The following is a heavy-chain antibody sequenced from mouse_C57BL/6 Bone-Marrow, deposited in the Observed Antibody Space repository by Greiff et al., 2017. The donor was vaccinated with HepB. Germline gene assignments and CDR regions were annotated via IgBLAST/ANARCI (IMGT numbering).Heavy chain of an antibody. D-gene: IGHD1-1*01. J-gene: IGHJ1*03. CDR1: GFTFNTYA. Sequence: EVQLVESGGGLVQPKGSLKLSCAASGFTFNTYAMHWVRQAPGKGLEWVARIRSKSSNYATYYADSVKDRFTISRDDSQSMLYLQMNNLKTEDTAMYYCVRDGGITTVVPWYFDVWGTGTTVTVSS. V-gene: IGHV10-3*01. CDR2: IRSKSSNYAT. CDR3: VRDGGITTVVPWYFDV.